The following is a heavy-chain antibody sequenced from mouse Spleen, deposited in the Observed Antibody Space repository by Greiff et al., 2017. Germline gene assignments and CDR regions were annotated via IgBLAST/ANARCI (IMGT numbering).Heavy chain of an antibody. CDR3: ARDYYDGSQYYFDY. D-gene: IGHD1-1*01. J-gene: IGHJ2*01. Sequence: EVKLMESGPELVKPGASVKISCKASGYSFTDYNMNWVKQSNGKSLEWIGVINPNYGTTSYNQKFKGKATLTVDQSSSTAYMQLNSLTSEDSAVYYCARDYYDGSQYYFDYWGQGTTLTVSS. V-gene: IGHV1-39*01. CDR2: INPNYGTT. CDR1: GYSFTDYN.